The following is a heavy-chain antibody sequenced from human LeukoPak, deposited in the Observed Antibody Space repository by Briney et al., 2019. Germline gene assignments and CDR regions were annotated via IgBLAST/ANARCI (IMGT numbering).Heavy chain of an antibody. CDR2: IWYDGSNK. V-gene: IGHV3-33*01. D-gene: IGHD5-18*01. Sequence: VAVIWYDGSNKYYADSVKGRFTISRDNSKNTLYLQMNSLRGDDTAVYYCARGGNSYGSYDYWGQGTLVTVSA. J-gene: IGHJ4*02. CDR3: ARGGNSYGSYDY.